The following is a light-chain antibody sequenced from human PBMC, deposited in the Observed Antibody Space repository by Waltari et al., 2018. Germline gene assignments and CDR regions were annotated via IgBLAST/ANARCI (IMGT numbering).Light chain of an antibody. CDR2: AAS. CDR1: QSISTY. Sequence: DFQMTQSPSSLPASVGARVAITCRASQSISTYLNWYQQKPGKAPNLLIYAASSLQSGVPSRFSGSGSGTDFTLTISSLQPEDFATYYCQQSYSPLTFGGGTKVEIK. CDR3: QQSYSPLT. J-gene: IGKJ4*01. V-gene: IGKV1-39*01.